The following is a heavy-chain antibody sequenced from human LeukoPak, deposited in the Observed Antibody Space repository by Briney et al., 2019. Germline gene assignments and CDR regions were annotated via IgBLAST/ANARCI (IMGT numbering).Heavy chain of an antibody. CDR2: IYYSGST. CDR1: GGSISSYY. V-gene: IGHV4-59*01. J-gene: IGHJ4*02. CDR3: ARGYSSSWLGY. Sequence: RSSETLSLTCTVSGGSISSYYWSWIRQPPGKGLEWIGYIYYSGSTNYNPSLKSRVTISVDTSKNQFSLKLSSVTAADTAVYYCARGYSSSWLGYWGQGTLVTVSS. D-gene: IGHD6-13*01.